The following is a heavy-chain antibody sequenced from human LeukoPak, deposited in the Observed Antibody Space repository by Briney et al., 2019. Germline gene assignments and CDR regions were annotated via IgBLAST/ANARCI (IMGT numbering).Heavy chain of an antibody. D-gene: IGHD4-11*01. CDR2: IYYSGTT. J-gene: IGHJ4*02. V-gene: IGHV4-39*01. CDR3: ARPAVKYSNYYFDY. CDR1: GGSLSSSSYY. Sequence: SETLSLTCTVSGGSLSSSSYYWGWIRPPPGKGLGWLGSIYYSGTTYYNPSLKSRVTISVDTSKNQFSLNLSSVTAADTAVYYCARPAVKYSNYYFDYWGQGTLVTVSS.